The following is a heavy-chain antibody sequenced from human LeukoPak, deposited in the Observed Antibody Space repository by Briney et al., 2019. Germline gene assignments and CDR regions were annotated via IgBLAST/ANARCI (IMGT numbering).Heavy chain of an antibody. Sequence: SETLSLTCTVSGGSISGYYWSWIRQPAGKGLEWIGRIYTSGSTNYNPSLKSRVTMLVDTSKNQFSLKLSSVTAADTAVYYCARGVIQLWLPEYYYYYYMDVWGKGTTVTVSS. D-gene: IGHD5-18*01. CDR1: GGSISGYY. V-gene: IGHV4-4*07. CDR3: ARGVIQLWLPEYYYYYYMDV. CDR2: IYTSGST. J-gene: IGHJ6*03.